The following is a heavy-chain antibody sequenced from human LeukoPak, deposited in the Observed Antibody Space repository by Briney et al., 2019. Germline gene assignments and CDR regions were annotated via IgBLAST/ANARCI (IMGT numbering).Heavy chain of an antibody. CDR3: ARDVRVELVAGWFDP. J-gene: IGHJ5*02. CDR2: IWYDGSNK. Sequence: GGSLRLSCAASGFTFSSYGMHWVRQAPGKGLEWVAVIWYDGSNKYYADSVKGRFTISRDNSKNTLYLQMNSLRAEDTAVYYCARDVRVELVAGWFDPWGQGTLVTVSS. CDR1: GFTFSSYG. D-gene: IGHD2-15*01. V-gene: IGHV3-33*01.